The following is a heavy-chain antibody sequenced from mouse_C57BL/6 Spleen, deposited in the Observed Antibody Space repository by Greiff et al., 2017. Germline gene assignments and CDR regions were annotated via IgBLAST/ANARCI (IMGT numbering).Heavy chain of an antibody. CDR1: GYTFTDYN. J-gene: IGHJ3*01. V-gene: IGHV1-18*01. CDR2: INPNNGGT. CDR3: AREGAYSNPFAY. D-gene: IGHD2-5*01. Sequence: EVKLVESGPELVKPGASVKIPCKASGYTFTDYNMDWVKQSHGKSLEWIGDINPNNGGTIYNQKFKGKATLTVDKSSSTAYMELRSLTSEDTAVYYCAREGAYSNPFAYWGQGTLVTVSA.